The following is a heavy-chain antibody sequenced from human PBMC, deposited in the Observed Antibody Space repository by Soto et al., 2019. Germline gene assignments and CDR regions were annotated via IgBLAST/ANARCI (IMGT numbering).Heavy chain of an antibody. CDR2: IDPSDSYT. Sequence: GESLKISCKGSGYSFTSYWISWVRQMPGKGLEWMGRIDPSDSYTNYSPSFQGHVTISADKSISTAYLQWSSLKASDTAMYYCATQGRTAMVFAYYYGMDVWGQGTTVTVSS. D-gene: IGHD5-18*01. J-gene: IGHJ6*02. V-gene: IGHV5-10-1*01. CDR3: ATQGRTAMVFAYYYGMDV. CDR1: GYSFTSYW.